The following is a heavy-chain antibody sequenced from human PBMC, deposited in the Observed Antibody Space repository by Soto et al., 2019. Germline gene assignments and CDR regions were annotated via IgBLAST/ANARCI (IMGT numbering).Heavy chain of an antibody. D-gene: IGHD2-21*02. J-gene: IGHJ3*02. CDR2: ISYDGSNK. CDR3: ARLHGGNSAAFDI. CDR1: GFTFSSYG. Sequence: PGGSLRLSCAASGFTFSSYGMHWVRQAPGKGLEWVAVISYDGSNKYYADSVKGRSTISRDNSKNTLYLQMNSLRAEDTAVYYCARLHGGNSAAFDIWGQGTMVTVSS. V-gene: IGHV3-30*03.